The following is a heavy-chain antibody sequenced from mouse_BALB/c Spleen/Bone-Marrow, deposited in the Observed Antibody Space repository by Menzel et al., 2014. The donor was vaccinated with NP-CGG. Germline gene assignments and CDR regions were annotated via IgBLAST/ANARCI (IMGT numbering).Heavy chain of an antibody. D-gene: IGHD1-1*02. V-gene: IGHV1S81*02. CDR2: INPSNGGT. Sequence: VQLQQSGAELVKPGASVKLSCKASGYTFTSYYMYWVKQRPGQGLEWFGEINPSNGGTNFNEKFKNKATLTVDKSSSTAYMQLSSLTSEDSAVYYCSRWRRDALDYWCQGTSVTVSS. CDR3: SRWRRDALDY. CDR1: GYTFTSYY. J-gene: IGHJ4*01.